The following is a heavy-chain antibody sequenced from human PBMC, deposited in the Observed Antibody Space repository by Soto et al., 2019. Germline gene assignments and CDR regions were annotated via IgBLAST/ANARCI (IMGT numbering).Heavy chain of an antibody. CDR2: ISYDGSNK. CDR1: GFTFRSYS. D-gene: IGHD1-26*01. J-gene: IGHJ3*02. CDR3: GGRGELASFAFDI. V-gene: IGHV3-30-3*01. Sequence: QVQLVESGGGEGQPGRSLRLSCAASGFTFRSYSMHWVRQAPGKGLEWVAVISYDGSNKYYADSVKGRFTISRDNSKNTLYLQIYSLSAEDTAVYYCGGRGELASFAFDIWGQGTMVTVSS.